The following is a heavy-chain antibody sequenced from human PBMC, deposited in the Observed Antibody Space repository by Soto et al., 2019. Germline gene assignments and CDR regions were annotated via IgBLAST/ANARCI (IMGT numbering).Heavy chain of an antibody. D-gene: IGHD2-15*01. J-gene: IGHJ3*02. CDR1: EFTFSNYA. CDR2: ISSSGGTT. V-gene: IGHV3-23*01. Sequence: EVQLLESGGGLVQPGGSLRLSCVASEFTFSNYAMNWVRQAPGEGPEWVSLISSSGGTTYYADSVKGRFSISRDNSKNTLYRQMNSLRVEDTAIYFCARDIQGRGATSGDDAFDIWGQGTMVTVSS. CDR3: ARDIQGRGATSGDDAFDI.